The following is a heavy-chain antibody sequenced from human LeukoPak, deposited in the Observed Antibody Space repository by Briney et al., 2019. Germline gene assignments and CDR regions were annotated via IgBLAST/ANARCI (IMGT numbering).Heavy chain of an antibody. V-gene: IGHV1-69*05. D-gene: IGHD2-2*01. Sequence: SVKVSCKPAEGTFSSYAISWVRQAPGHGLEWMGRIIPIFGTANYAKKFQGRVTITTDESTSTAYMELSSLRSEDTAVYYCARGIFCSSTSCYGGWFDPWGQGTLVTVSS. CDR1: EGTFSSYA. CDR2: IIPIFGTA. CDR3: ARGIFCSSTSCYGGWFDP. J-gene: IGHJ5*02.